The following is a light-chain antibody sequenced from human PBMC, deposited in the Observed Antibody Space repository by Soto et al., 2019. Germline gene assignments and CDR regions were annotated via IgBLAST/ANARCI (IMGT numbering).Light chain of an antibody. CDR1: KLGDKY. CDR2: QDT. J-gene: IGLJ1*01. Sequence: SYELTQPPSVSVSPGQTASITCSGDKLGDKYACWYQQKPGQPPVLVIYQDTKRPSGIPERFSGSNSGNTATLTISGTQAMDEADYYCQAWDGSTAYVFGTGTKLTVL. CDR3: QAWDGSTAYV. V-gene: IGLV3-1*01.